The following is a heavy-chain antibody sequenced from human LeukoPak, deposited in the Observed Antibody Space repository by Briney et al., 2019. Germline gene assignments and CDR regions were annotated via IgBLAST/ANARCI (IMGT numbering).Heavy chain of an antibody. V-gene: IGHV7-4-1*02. D-gene: IGHD6-13*01. CDR2: INTNTGNP. Sequence: GASVKVSCKASGYTFTDYYMYWVRQAPGQGLEWMGWINTNTGNPTYAQGFTGRFVFSLDTSVSTAYLQISSLKAEDTAVYYCARDLPGIAAAVPDYWGQGTLVTVSS. CDR1: GYTFTDYY. J-gene: IGHJ4*02. CDR3: ARDLPGIAAAVPDY.